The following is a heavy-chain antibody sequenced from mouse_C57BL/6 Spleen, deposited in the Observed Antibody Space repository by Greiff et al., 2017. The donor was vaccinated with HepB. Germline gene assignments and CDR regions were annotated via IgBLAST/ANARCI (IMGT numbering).Heavy chain of an antibody. CDR3: ARGFTTVVATDWYFDV. CDR2: INPNNGGT. J-gene: IGHJ1*03. CDR1: GYTFTDYN. D-gene: IGHD1-1*01. V-gene: IGHV1-18*01. Sequence: EVQLQQSGPELVKPGASVKIPCKASGYTFTDYNMDWVKQSHGKSLEWIGDINPNNGGTIYNQKFKGKATLTVDKSSSTAYMELRSLTSEDTAVYYCARGFTTVVATDWYFDVWGTGTTVTVSS.